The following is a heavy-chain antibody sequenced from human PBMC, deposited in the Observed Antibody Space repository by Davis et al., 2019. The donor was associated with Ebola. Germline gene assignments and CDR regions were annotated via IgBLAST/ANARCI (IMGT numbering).Heavy chain of an antibody. CDR2: IYYSGST. J-gene: IGHJ3*02. D-gene: IGHD6-13*01. V-gene: IGHV4-31*03. CDR3: ASRGGDLSIAAAGAFDI. Sequence: MPSETLSLTCTVSGGSTSSGGYYWSWIRQHPGKGLEWIGYIYYSGSTYYNPSLKSRVTISVDKSKNQFSLKLSSVTAADTAVYYCASRGGDLSIAAAGAFDIWGQGTMVTVSS. CDR1: GGSTSSGGYY.